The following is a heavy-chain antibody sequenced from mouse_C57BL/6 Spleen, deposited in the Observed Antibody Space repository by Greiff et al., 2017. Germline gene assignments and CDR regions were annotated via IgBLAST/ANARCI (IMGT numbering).Heavy chain of an antibody. CDR3: AQYWDYFGD. J-gene: IGHJ2*01. CDR1: GFNIKDYY. CDR2: IDPEDGET. Sequence: EVKLQQSGAELVKPGASVKLSCTASGFNIKDYYMHWVKQRTEQGLEWIGRIDPEDGETKYAPNFQGKATITADTSSTSAYLQLSSLTSEDTAVYSSAQYWDYFGDRGPAATLTV. V-gene: IGHV14-2*01. D-gene: IGHD4-1*01.